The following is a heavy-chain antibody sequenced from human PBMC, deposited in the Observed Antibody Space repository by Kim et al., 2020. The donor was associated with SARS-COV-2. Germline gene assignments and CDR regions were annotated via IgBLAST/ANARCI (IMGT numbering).Heavy chain of an antibody. D-gene: IGHD1-20*01. V-gene: IGHV3-72*01. CDR1: GFTFSDYY. J-gene: IGHJ4*02. CDR3: TRLYNWNEGYWGEDY. CDR2: IRNKTKNYST. Sequence: GGSLRLSCAASGFTFSDYYMDWVRQAPGKGLEWVGRIRNKTKNYSTEYAASVKGRFTIARDDSKNSLSLQMNSLKTEDTAVYYCTRLYNWNEGYWGEDYWCQGALVTVSS.